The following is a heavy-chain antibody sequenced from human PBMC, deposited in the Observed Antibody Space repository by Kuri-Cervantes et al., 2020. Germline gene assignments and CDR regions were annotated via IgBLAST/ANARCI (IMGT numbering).Heavy chain of an antibody. V-gene: IGHV1-3*02. J-gene: IGHJ6*02. D-gene: IGHD2-15*01. Sequence: ASVKVSCKASGYTFTSYAMHWVRQAPGQRLEWMGWSNAGNGNTKYSQEFQGRVTITRDTSASTAYMELSSLRSEDTAVYYCARGFRTPRWGNIVVVVAARYYYGMDVWGQGTTVTVSS. CDR3: ARGFRTPRWGNIVVVVAARYYYGMDV. CDR2: SNAGNGNT. CDR1: GYTFTSYA.